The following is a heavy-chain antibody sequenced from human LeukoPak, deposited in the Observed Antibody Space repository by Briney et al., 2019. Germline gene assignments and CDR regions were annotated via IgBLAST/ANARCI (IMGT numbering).Heavy chain of an antibody. V-gene: IGHV3-30*18. Sequence: GGSLRLSCAASGFTFSSYGMHWVRQAPGKGLEWVAVISYDGSNKYYADSVKGRFTISRDNSKNTLYLQMNSLRAEDTAVYYCAKGGYSYGYYFDYWGQGTLVTVSS. CDR3: AKGGYSYGYYFDY. CDR1: GFTFSSYG. CDR2: ISYDGSNK. D-gene: IGHD5-18*01. J-gene: IGHJ4*02.